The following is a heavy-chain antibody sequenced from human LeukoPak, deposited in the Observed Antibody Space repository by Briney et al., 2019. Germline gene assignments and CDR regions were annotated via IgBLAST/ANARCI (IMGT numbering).Heavy chain of an antibody. CDR1: GFTFSSYG. CDR2: ISYDGSNK. J-gene: IGHJ4*01. V-gene: IGHV3-30*18. CDR3: AKDLGYCSGGSCYSPFDY. Sequence: PGGSLRLSCAASGFTFSSYGMHWVRQAPGKGLEWVAVISYDGSNKYYADSVKGRFTISRDNSKNTLYLQMNSLRAEDTAVYYCAKDLGYCSGGSCYSPFDYWGHGTLVTGSS. D-gene: IGHD2-15*01.